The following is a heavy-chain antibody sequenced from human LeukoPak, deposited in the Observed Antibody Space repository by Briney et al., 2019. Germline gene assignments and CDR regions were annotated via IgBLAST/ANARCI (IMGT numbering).Heavy chain of an antibody. J-gene: IGHJ4*02. D-gene: IGHD3-22*01. Sequence: ASETLSLTCTVSGGSISTGGYYWIWIRQHPGKGLEWIGHIYYSGSTYYNPSLKSRVTISLDTSKNQFSLKLSSVTAADTAVYYWGREKDRALDYGGGETLVPFSS. CDR3: GREKDRALDY. CDR2: IYYSGST. V-gene: IGHV4-31*03. CDR1: GGSISTGGYY.